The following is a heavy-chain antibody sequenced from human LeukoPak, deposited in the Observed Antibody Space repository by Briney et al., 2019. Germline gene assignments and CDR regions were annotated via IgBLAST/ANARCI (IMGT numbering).Heavy chain of an antibody. Sequence: SETLSLTCTVSGGSISSSSYYWGWIRQPPGKGLEWIGYIYYSGSTNYNPSLKSRVTISVDTSKNQFSLKLSSVTAADTAVYYCARAPRITMVRGVIKGGFDPWGQGTLVTVSS. V-gene: IGHV4-39*07. D-gene: IGHD3-10*01. CDR3: ARAPRITMVRGVIKGGFDP. J-gene: IGHJ5*02. CDR1: GGSISSSSYY. CDR2: IYYSGST.